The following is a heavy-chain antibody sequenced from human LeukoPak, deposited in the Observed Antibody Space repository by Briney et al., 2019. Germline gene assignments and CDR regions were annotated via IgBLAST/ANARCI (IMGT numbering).Heavy chain of an antibody. V-gene: IGHV3-30*18. J-gene: IGHJ4*02. CDR2: ISYDGSNK. CDR1: GFTFSSYG. D-gene: IGHD6-13*01. CDR3: AKDQQGFDY. Sequence: GGSLRLSCAASGFTFSSYGMHWVRQAPGKGLEWVAVISYDGSNKYYADSVKGRFTISRDNSNNTLYLQMNSLRAEDTAVYYCAKDQQGFDYWGQGTLVTVSS.